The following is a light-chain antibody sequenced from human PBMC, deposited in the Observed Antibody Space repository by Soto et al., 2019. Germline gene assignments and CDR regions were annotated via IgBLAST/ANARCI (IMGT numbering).Light chain of an antibody. CDR2: KAS. Sequence: DIKMTQSPSTLSASVGERVAITCRASQSICIWLDWYQQKPGKAHKLLIYKASSLDTEVPARFSGSGSGTEFTLTISSLQPDDFATYYCQQYNDYSWTFGQGTKVEIK. V-gene: IGKV1-5*03. J-gene: IGKJ1*01. CDR1: QSICIW. CDR3: QQYNDYSWT.